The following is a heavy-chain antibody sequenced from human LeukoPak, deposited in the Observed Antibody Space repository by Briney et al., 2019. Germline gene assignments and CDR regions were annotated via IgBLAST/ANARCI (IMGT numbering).Heavy chain of an antibody. Sequence: PGGSLRLSCAASGFTFSSYAMHWVRQAPGKGLEWVAVISYDGSNKYYADSVKGRFTISRDNSKNTLYLQMNSLRAEDTAVYYCARYSSSWYYDYWGQGTLVTVSS. J-gene: IGHJ4*02. CDR1: GFTFSSYA. V-gene: IGHV3-30*04. CDR2: ISYDGSNK. CDR3: ARYSSSWYYDY. D-gene: IGHD6-13*01.